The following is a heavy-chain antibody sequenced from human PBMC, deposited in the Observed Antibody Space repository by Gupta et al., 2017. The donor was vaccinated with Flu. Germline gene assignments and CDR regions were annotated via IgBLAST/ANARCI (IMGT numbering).Heavy chain of an antibody. CDR2: TIPIFGAK. J-gene: IGHJ6*02. CDR3: MRGNLGVVPATQGDPGGYFYDLDV. D-gene: IGHD3-3*01. Sequence: QVQLVQSGAEVKNPGSSLTVSCKASGGTFSNYAISWVREAPGQGLQGLGGTIPIFGAKNYAQKFQGRVTMAADESTSTAHIELSSLRTEDTALYYCMRGNLGVVPATQGDPGGYFYDLDVWGQGTRVTVS. CDR1: GGTFSNYA. V-gene: IGHV1-69*01.